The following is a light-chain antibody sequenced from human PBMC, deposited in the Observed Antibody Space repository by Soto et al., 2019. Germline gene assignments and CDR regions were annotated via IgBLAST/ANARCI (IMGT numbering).Light chain of an antibody. CDR2: DNN. CDR3: GSWDSSLTYV. CDR1: SSNIGSNF. Sequence: QSVLTRPPSASGTPGQRVAISCSGTSSNIGSNFVTWYQQLPGTAPKLLIYDNNKRPSGIPDRFSGSQSGTSATLGITGLQTGDEAVYYCGSWDSSLTYVFGTGTKVTVL. V-gene: IGLV1-51*01. J-gene: IGLJ1*01.